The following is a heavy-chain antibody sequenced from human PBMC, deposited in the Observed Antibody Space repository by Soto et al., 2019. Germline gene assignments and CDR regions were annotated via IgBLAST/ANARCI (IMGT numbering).Heavy chain of an antibody. CDR2: IYYSGST. V-gene: IGHV4-59*01. Sequence: QVQLQESGPGLVKPSETLSLTCTVSGGSISSYYWSWIRQPPGKGLEWIGYIYYSGSTNYNPSLKRQVTISVDTPKNQFSLKLSSVTAADTAVYYCARERIVVVPAAQRWFDPWGQGTLVTVSS. D-gene: IGHD2-2*01. CDR1: GGSISSYY. CDR3: ARERIVVVPAAQRWFDP. J-gene: IGHJ5*02.